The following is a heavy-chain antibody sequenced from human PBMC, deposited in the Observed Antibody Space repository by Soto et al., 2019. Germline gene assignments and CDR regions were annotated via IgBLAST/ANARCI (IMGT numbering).Heavy chain of an antibody. CDR1: GDSVSSADYY. D-gene: IGHD1-1*01. CDR2: IFYSGTT. CDR3: ARDLWVEPELYYYGMDV. Sequence: SETLSLTCTVSGDSVSSADYYWSWIRQTPGKGLEWIGHIFYSGTTYYNPSLKSRLTISVDTSKNHFSLRLTSVTAADTAVYYCARDLWVEPELYYYGMDVWGQGTTVTVPS. J-gene: IGHJ6*02. V-gene: IGHV4-30-4*01.